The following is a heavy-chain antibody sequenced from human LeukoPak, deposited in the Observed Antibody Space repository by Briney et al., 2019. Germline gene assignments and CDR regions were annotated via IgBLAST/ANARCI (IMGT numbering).Heavy chain of an antibody. CDR3: ARAGIGYSGYDFYYAFDI. D-gene: IGHD5-12*01. CDR1: GGSISSYY. CDR2: IYTSGST. J-gene: IGHJ3*02. Sequence: SETLSLTCTASGGSISSYYWSWIRQPAGKGLEWIGRIYTSGSTNYNPSLKSRVTMSVDTSKNQFSLKLSSVTAADTAVYYCARAGIGYSGYDFYYAFDIWGQGTMVTVSS. V-gene: IGHV4-4*07.